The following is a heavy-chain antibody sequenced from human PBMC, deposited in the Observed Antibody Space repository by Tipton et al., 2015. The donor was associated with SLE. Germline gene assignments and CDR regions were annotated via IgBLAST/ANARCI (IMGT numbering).Heavy chain of an antibody. V-gene: IGHV4-39*07. CDR2: IYYTGNT. J-gene: IGHJ4*02. CDR1: GGSISSSSYY. Sequence: TLSLTCTVSGGSISSSSYYWGWIRQPPGKGLEWIGNIYYTGNTFYSPSLKSRVTISVDTSKNQFSLKLSSVTAADTAVYYCARGRIAVAGNHFDYWGQGTLVTVSS. D-gene: IGHD6-19*01. CDR3: ARGRIAVAGNHFDY.